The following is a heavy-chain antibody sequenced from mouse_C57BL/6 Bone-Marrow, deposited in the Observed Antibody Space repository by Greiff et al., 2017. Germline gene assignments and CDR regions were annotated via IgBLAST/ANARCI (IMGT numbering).Heavy chain of an antibody. CDR3: ARNNWDEDWFAY. Sequence: QVQLQQSGPGLVQPSQSLSITCTVSGFSLTSYGVHWVRQSPGKGLEWLGVIWSGGSTDYNAAFISRLSISTDNSKCQVFFKMNSLQASDTAVYYCARNNWDEDWFAYWGQGTLVTVSA. J-gene: IGHJ3*01. CDR1: GFSLTSYG. D-gene: IGHD4-1*02. V-gene: IGHV2-2*01. CDR2: IWSGGST.